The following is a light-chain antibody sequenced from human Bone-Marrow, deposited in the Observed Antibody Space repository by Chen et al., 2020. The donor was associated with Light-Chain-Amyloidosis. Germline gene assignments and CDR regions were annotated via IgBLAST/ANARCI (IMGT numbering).Light chain of an antibody. J-gene: IGKJ1*01. Sequence: DIQMTQSPSTLSAAVGDRVTITCRASQSLSSWLAWYQQKPGKAPKLLVYKESSLESGGPSRFSGSGSGTEFTLTIRSLQPDDFATYYCQQYNSYPWTFGQGTKVEIK. CDR3: QQYNSYPWT. V-gene: IGKV1-5*03. CDR2: KES. CDR1: QSLSSW.